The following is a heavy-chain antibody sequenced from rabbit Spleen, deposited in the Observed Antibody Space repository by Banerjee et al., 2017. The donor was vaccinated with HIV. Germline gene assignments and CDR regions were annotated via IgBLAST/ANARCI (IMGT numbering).Heavy chain of an antibody. CDR1: GVSFSDSSY. CDR3: ARDVAKSSYATDKLDL. D-gene: IGHD6-1*01. J-gene: IGHJ6*01. V-gene: IGHV1S40*01. CDR2: IDSGSSGFT. Sequence: QSLEESGGDLVKPGASLTLTCMSSGVSFSDSSYMCWVRQAPGKGLEWIACIDSGSSGFTYFASWAKGRFTISKPSSTTVTLQMTSLTAADTATYFCARDVAKSSYATDKLDLWGPGTLVTVS.